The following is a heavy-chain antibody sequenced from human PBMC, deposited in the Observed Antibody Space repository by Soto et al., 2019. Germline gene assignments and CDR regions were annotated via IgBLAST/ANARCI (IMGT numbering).Heavy chain of an antibody. Sequence: QLQLQESGPGLVKPSETLSLTCTVSGGSISSSSYYWGWIRQPPGKGLEWIGSIYYSGSTYYNPSLKSRVTISVDTSKNQFSLKLSSVTAADTAVYYCASQGGRFKGWFDPWGQGTLVTVSS. V-gene: IGHV4-39*01. CDR3: ASQGGRFKGWFDP. D-gene: IGHD3-16*01. CDR2: IYYSGST. CDR1: GGSISSSSYY. J-gene: IGHJ5*02.